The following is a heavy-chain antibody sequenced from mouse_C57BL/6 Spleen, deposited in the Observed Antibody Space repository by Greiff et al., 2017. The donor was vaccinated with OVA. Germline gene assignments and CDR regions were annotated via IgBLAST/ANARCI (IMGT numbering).Heavy chain of an antibody. V-gene: IGHV1-82*01. Sequence: QVQLKESGPELVKPGASVKISCKASGYAFSSSWMNWVKQRPGKGLEWIGRIYPGDGDTNYNGKFKGKATLTADKSSSTAYMQLSSLTSEDSAVYFCASFTTVVATNDYWGQGTTLTVSS. CDR1: GYAFSSSW. J-gene: IGHJ2*01. CDR2: IYPGDGDT. D-gene: IGHD1-1*01. CDR3: ASFTTVVATNDY.